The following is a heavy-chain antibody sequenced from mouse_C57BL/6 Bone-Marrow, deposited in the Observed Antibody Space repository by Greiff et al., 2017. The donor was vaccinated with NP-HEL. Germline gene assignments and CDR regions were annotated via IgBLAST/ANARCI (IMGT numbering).Heavy chain of an antibody. CDR2: INPYNGGT. V-gene: IGHV1-19*01. CDR3: ARRRPYYPCAY. J-gene: IGHJ3*01. CDR1: GYTFTDYY. D-gene: IGHD2-10*01. Sequence: EVQLQQSGPVLVKPGASVKMSCKASGYTFTDYYMNWVKQSHGKSLEWIGVINPYNGGTSYNQKFKGKATLTVDKSSSTAYMELNSLTSEDSAVYYCARRRPYYPCAYWGQGTLVTVSA.